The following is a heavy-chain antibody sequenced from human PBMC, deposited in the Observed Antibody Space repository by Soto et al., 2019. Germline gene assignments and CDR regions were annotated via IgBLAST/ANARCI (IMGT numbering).Heavy chain of an antibody. V-gene: IGHV4-59*13. CDR2: IYYSGST. CDR1: GGSINNYY. D-gene: IGHD2-15*01. CDR3: ARVGASAWLFDY. J-gene: IGHJ4*02. Sequence: SETLSLTCSVSGGSINNYYWSWIRQPPGKGLEWIGYIYYSGSTKYNPSLNSRVTMSVDTSRNQFSLKLTSVTPADTAVYYCARVGASAWLFDYWGQGALVTV.